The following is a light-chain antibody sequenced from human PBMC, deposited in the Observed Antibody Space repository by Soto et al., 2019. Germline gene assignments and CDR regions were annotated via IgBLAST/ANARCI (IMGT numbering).Light chain of an antibody. CDR3: LQHNNYPRT. J-gene: IGKJ1*01. CDR1: QGIGND. CDR2: GTS. Sequence: DIQMTQSPSSLSASVGDRVTITCRASQGIGNDLGWYQQKPGKAPQRLIFGTSNLQSGVPSRFSGSESGTEFTLTISSLQPEDFATYYCLQHNNYPRTFGQGTRVDI. V-gene: IGKV1-17*01.